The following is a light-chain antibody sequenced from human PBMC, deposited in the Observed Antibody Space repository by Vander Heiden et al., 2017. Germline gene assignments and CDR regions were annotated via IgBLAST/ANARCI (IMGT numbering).Light chain of an antibody. CDR2: WAS. V-gene: IGKV4-1*01. J-gene: IGKJ5*01. CDR1: QSVLYSSNNKNY. Sequence: DIVMTQSPDSLAVSLGERATINCKSSQSVLYSSNNKNYLAWYQQKPGQPPKLLIYWASTRESGVPDRFSGRGSGTDFTLTISSLQAEDVAVYYCQQYYSTHNTLGKGTRVEIK. CDR3: QQYYSTHNT.